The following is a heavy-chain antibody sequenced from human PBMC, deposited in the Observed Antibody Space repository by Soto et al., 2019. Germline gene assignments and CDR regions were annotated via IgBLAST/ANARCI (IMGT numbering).Heavy chain of an antibody. J-gene: IGHJ1*01. V-gene: IGHV1-69*01. Sequence: QVQLVQSGAEVKKPGSSVKVSCKASGGTFSSYAISWVRQAPGQGLEWMGGIIPIFGTANYAQKFQGRVTITADETTSRAYMELRSLRSEDTAVYYCASGAAMAMGPEYFQHWCQGTLVTVSS. CDR3: ASGAAMAMGPEYFQH. D-gene: IGHD5-18*01. CDR1: GGTFSSYA. CDR2: IIPIFGTA.